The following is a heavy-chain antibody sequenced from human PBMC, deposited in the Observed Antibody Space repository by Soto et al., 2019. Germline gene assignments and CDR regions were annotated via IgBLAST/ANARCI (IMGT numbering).Heavy chain of an antibody. D-gene: IGHD6-13*01. V-gene: IGHV1-18*01. CDR2: ISAYNANT. CDR1: GYTFINFG. CDR3: ARGGYSSTYFDF. J-gene: IGHJ4*02. Sequence: QVQLVQSGGEVKKPGASVKVSCKASGYTFINFGISWLRQAPGQGLEWMGWISAYNANTDYAQKLQGRVTMTTDTSTSTADLELRSLRSDDTAVYYCARGGYSSTYFDFWGQGTLLTVSS.